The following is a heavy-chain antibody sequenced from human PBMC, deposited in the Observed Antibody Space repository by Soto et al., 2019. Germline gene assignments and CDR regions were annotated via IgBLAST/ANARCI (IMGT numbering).Heavy chain of an antibody. D-gene: IGHD5-12*01. J-gene: IGHJ4*02. Sequence: SETLSLTCTVSGGSIISYYWSWIRQPPGRGLEWIGYIYYSGSTNYNPSLKSRVTISVDTSKNQFSLKLSSVTAADTAVYYCARYSGYDYADYWGQGTLVTVSS. CDR1: GGSIISYY. V-gene: IGHV4-59*01. CDR3: ARYSGYDYADY. CDR2: IYYSGST.